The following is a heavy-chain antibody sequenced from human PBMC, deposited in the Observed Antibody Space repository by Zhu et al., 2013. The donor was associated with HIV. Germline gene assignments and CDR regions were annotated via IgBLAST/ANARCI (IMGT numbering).Heavy chain of an antibody. CDR3: AGEGWAVGATVV. CDR1: GGTFSSYS. CDR2: VIPPLRTP. D-gene: IGHD1-26*01. Sequence: QVQLVQSGAEVKKPGSSVKVSCKAYGGTFSSYSVSWVRQAPGQGLEWMGGVIPPLRTPYYAQKFQGRLTITADDSTSTAYMELSSLRSEDTGVYFCAGEGWAVGATVVWGQGTLVTVSS. V-gene: IGHV1-69*01. J-gene: IGHJ4*02.